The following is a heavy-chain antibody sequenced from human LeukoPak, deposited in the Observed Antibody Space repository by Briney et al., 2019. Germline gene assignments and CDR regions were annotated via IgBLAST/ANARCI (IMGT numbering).Heavy chain of an antibody. V-gene: IGHV3-74*01. CDR1: GFTFSSYW. CDR3: ARLLARGSGTI. D-gene: IGHD3-10*01. Sequence: GGSLRLSCAASGFTFSSYWMHWVRQAPGKGLVWVSRINSDGSSTSYADSVEGRFTISRDNAKNTLYLQMNSLRAEDTAVYYCARLLARGSGTIWGQGTLVTVSS. J-gene: IGHJ4*02. CDR2: INSDGSST.